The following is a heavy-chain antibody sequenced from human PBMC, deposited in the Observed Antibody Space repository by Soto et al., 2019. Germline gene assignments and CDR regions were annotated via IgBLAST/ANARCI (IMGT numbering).Heavy chain of an antibody. CDR3: ATLKVFALDYGMDV. J-gene: IGHJ6*02. D-gene: IGHD3-3*01. V-gene: IGHV4-59*11. CDR1: GGSITSHY. CDR2: IYHSGST. Sequence: SQTLSLTCTVSGGSITSHYWSWIRQPPGKGLEWIGQIYHSGSTKYNPSLKSRVSISLDTSKNQFSLNLNSVTAADTAVYYFATLKVFALDYGMDVWGQGTTVTVSS.